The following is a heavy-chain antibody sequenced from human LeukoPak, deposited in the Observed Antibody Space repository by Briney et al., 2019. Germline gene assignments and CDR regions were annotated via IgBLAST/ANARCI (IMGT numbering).Heavy chain of an antibody. V-gene: IGHV1-24*01. CDR3: ATGLRVARWYFDL. Sequence: GASVKVSCKVSGYTLTELSMHWVRQAPGEGLEWMGGFDPEDGETIYAQKFQGRVTMTEDTSTDTAYMELSSLRSEDTAVYYCATGLRVARWYFDLWGRGTLVTVSS. CDR1: GYTLTELS. D-gene: IGHD3-3*01. J-gene: IGHJ2*01. CDR2: FDPEDGET.